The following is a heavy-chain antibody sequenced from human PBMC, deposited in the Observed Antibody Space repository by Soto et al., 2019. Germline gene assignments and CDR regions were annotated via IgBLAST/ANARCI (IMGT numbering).Heavy chain of an antibody. Sequence: QVQLVESGGGVVQPGRSLRLSCAASGFTFSSYGMHWVRQAPGKGLEWVAVIWYDGSNKYYADSVKGRFTISRDNSKNTLYLQMNSLRAEDTAVYYCAREVVGGSYGPAPVYGMDVWGQGTTVIVSS. J-gene: IGHJ6*02. V-gene: IGHV3-33*01. D-gene: IGHD3-16*01. CDR3: AREVVGGSYGPAPVYGMDV. CDR1: GFTFSSYG. CDR2: IWYDGSNK.